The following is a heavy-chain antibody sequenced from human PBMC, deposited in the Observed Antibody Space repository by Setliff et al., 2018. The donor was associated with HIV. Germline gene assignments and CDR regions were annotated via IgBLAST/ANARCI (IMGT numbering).Heavy chain of an antibody. CDR1: GDTFSTHT. D-gene: IGHD3-10*01. CDR2: TIPILSMS. CDR3: ATSYGSGVAPFDN. Sequence: ASVKVSCKASGDTFSTHTIHWVRQAPGQGPEWMGRTIPILSMSNAALNFQGRLMITADKSTNTVYMGLSNLGFEDTAIYYCATSYGSGVAPFDNWGQGTLVTISS. J-gene: IGHJ5*02. V-gene: IGHV1-69*02.